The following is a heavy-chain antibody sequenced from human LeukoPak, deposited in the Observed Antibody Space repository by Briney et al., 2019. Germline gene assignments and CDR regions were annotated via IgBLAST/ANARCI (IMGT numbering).Heavy chain of an antibody. Sequence: GGSLRLSCAASGFTFSSYSMNWVRQAPGKGLEWVSSISSSSSYIYYADSVKGRFTISRDNAKNSLYLQMNSLRAEDTALYYCARDKSYGDSSDYWGQGTLVTVSS. J-gene: IGHJ4*02. CDR3: ARDKSYGDSSDY. CDR2: ISSSSSYI. CDR1: GFTFSSYS. D-gene: IGHD4-17*01. V-gene: IGHV3-21*01.